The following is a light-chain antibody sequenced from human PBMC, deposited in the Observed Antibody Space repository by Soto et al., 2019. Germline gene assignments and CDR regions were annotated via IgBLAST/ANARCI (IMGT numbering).Light chain of an antibody. CDR2: RNN. J-gene: IGLJ3*02. CDR3: AAWDDSLNGLV. V-gene: IGLV1-44*01. CDR1: SSNIGSNT. Sequence: QLVLTQPPSASGTPGQRVTISCSGSSSNIGSNTVNWYQQLPGTAPELLIHRNNQRPSGVPDRFSGSKSGTSASLAISGLQSEGEADYYCAAWDDSLNGLVFGGGTKLTVL.